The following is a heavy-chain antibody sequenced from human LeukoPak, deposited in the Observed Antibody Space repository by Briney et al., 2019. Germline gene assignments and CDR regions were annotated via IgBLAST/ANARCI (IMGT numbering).Heavy chain of an antibody. CDR3: ASGSYCSDGSCS. V-gene: IGHV3-21*01. Sequence: PGGSLRLSCAASGFTFSSYSMNWVRQAPGKGLEWVSSITSSSNYTYYADSVKGRFTISRDNAKNSLYLQMNSLRAEDTAVYYCASGSYCSDGSCSWGQGTLVTVSS. CDR2: ITSSSNYT. J-gene: IGHJ4*02. CDR1: GFTFSSYS. D-gene: IGHD2-15*01.